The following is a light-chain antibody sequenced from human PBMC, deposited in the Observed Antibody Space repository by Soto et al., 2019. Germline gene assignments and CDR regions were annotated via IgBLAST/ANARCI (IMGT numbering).Light chain of an antibody. V-gene: IGKV1-12*01. CDR2: AAS. CDR1: QGLGRW. CDR3: QQGNSFPFT. Sequence: DIQMTQSPSSVSASVGDRVTFTCRASQGLGRWLAWYQQKPGKAPNLLISAASNLQSGVPSRFRGSGSWTDFTLTISSLQPEDFATYYCQQGNSFPFTFGQGTRLEIK. J-gene: IGKJ5*01.